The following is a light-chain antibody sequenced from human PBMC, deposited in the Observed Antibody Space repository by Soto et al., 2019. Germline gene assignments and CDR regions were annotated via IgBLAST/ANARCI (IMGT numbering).Light chain of an antibody. J-gene: IGKJ1*01. CDR3: QERTGWPPWT. CDR2: DAS. CDR1: QSVSSNY. V-gene: IGKV3-11*01. Sequence: IVLTQSPDTLSLSPGERATLSCRASQSVSSNYLAWYQQKLGQAPRLLIYDASKRASGFPARFSGSGSGTDFTLTISSLEPEDFAVYYCQERTGWPPWTFGQGTKVDIK.